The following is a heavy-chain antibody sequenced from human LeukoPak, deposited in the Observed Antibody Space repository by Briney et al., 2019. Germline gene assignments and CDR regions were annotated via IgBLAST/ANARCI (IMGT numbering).Heavy chain of an antibody. D-gene: IGHD3-10*01. V-gene: IGHV4-59*01. Sequence: SETLSLTCTVSGGSISSYYWSWIRQPPGKGLEWIGYIYYSGSTNYNPSLKSRVTISVDTSKNQFSLKLSSVTAADTVVYYCARVSPLLWFGEFDYWGQGTLVTVSS. CDR3: ARVSPLLWFGEFDY. CDR2: IYYSGST. J-gene: IGHJ4*02. CDR1: GGSISSYY.